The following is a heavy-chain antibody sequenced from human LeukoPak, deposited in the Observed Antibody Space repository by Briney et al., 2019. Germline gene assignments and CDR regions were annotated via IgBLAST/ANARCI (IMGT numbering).Heavy chain of an antibody. Sequence: GGSLRLSCAASEFTLTRYGIHWIRQAPGKGLEWEAVFWSHGPREFYADSVKDRFSISRNISTSTVFLQLNSLRAEDTAVYYCATNDDTSSHYSFFQFWGQGTWVTVSS. CDR1: EFTLTRYG. D-gene: IGHD6-13*01. CDR3: ATNDDTSSHYSFFQF. J-gene: IGHJ4*02. CDR2: FWSHGPRE. V-gene: IGHV3-33*02.